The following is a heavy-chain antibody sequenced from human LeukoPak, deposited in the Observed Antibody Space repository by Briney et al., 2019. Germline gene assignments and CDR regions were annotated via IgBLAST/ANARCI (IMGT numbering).Heavy chain of an antibody. CDR2: MREDATII. J-gene: IGHJ4*02. Sequence: AGGSLRLSCAASGFPFNVQTMSWVRQAPGKGLDWVASMREDATIINYVDSVKGRFTISRDNPKNSLYLQMNSLRAEDTAVYYCVRGGAARGRFEKWGQGTLVTVSS. D-gene: IGHD6-25*01. CDR1: GFPFNVQT. V-gene: IGHV3-7*01. CDR3: VRGGAARGRFEK.